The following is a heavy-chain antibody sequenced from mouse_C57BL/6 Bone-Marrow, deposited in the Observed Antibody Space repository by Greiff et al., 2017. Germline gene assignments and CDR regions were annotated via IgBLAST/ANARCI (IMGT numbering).Heavy chain of an antibody. Sequence: EVQGVESGEGLVKPGGSLKLSCAASRFTFSSYAMSWVRQTPEKRLEWVAYISSGGDYIYYADTVKGRFTISRDNARNTLYLQMSSLKSEDTAMYYCTRDYYGSRGAFYYAMDYWGQGTSVTVPS. D-gene: IGHD1-1*01. CDR1: RFTFSSYA. V-gene: IGHV5-9-1*02. CDR3: TRDYYGSRGAFYYAMDY. J-gene: IGHJ4*01. CDR2: ISSGGDYI.